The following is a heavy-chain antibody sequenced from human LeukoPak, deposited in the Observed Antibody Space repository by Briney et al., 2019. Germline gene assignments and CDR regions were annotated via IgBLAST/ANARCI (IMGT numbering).Heavy chain of an antibody. D-gene: IGHD2-15*01. CDR3: ARVGCTGGSCLAYNYYAMDV. J-gene: IGHJ6*02. V-gene: IGHV3-33*01. CDR1: GITFSTSG. CDR2: IWYDGSDK. Sequence: GGSLRLSCAASGITFSTSGMHWVRQAPGKGLEWVAIIWYDGSDKYYADSVKGRFTLSRDNSKNTLYLQMNSLRAEDTAVYYCARVGCTGGSCLAYNYYAMDVWGQGTTVTVSS.